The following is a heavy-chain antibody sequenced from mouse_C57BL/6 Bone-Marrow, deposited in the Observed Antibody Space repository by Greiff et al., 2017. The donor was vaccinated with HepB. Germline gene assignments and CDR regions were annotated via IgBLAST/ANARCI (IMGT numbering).Heavy chain of an antibody. CDR3: ARLDDYDGAWFAY. V-gene: IGHV1-64*01. J-gene: IGHJ3*01. Sequence: QVQLQQPGAELVKPGASVKLSCKASGYTFTSYWMHWVKQRPGQGLEWIGMIHPNSGSTNYNEKFKSKATLTVDKSSSTAYMQLSSLTSEDSAVYYCARLDDYDGAWFAYWGQGTLVTVSA. CDR2: IHPNSGST. CDR1: GYTFTSYW. D-gene: IGHD2-4*01.